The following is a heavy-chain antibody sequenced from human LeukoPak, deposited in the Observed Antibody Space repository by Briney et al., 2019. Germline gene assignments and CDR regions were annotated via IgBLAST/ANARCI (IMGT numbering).Heavy chain of an antibody. CDR1: GFTFSSYG. CDR2: IWYDGSNK. Sequence: GGSLRLSCAASGFTFSSYGMHWVRQAPGKGLEWVAVIWYDGSNKYYADSVKGRFTISRDNSKITLYLQMNSLRAEDTAIYYCAKAREPYYDNSGIDHWGQGTLVTVSS. V-gene: IGHV3-33*06. D-gene: IGHD3-22*01. CDR3: AKAREPYYDNSGIDH. J-gene: IGHJ4*02.